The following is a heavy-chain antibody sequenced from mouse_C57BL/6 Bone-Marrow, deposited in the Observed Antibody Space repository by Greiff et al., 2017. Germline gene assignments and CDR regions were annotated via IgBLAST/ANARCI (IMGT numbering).Heavy chain of an antibody. CDR2: IYPGGGYT. J-gene: IGHJ1*03. CDR1: GYTFTNYW. V-gene: IGHV1-63*01. D-gene: IGHD2-1*01. Sequence: QVQLQQSGAELVRPGTSVKMSCKASGYTFTNYWIGWAKQRPGHGLEWIGDIYPGGGYTNYNEKFKGKATLTADKSSSTAYMQFSSLTSEDSAIYYCARSLYGNYWYFDVWGTGTTVTVSS. CDR3: ARSLYGNYWYFDV.